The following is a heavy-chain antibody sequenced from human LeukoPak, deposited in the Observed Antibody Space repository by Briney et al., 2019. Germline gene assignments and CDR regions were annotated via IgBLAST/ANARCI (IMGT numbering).Heavy chain of an antibody. D-gene: IGHD2-21*02. V-gene: IGHV3-48*02. CDR2: ISSSSNTI. J-gene: IGHJ4*02. CDR1: GFTFSSYS. CDR3: ARAVTVVTRGGLVFDY. Sequence: GGSLRLSCAASGFTFSSYSMNWVRQAPGRGLEWVSYISSSSNTIYYADSVKGRFTISRDNAKNSLFLQMNSLRDEDTSVYYCARAVTVVTRGGLVFDYWGQGTLVTVSS.